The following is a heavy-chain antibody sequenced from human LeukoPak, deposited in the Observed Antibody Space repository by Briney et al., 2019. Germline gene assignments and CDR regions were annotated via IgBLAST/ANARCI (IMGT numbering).Heavy chain of an antibody. CDR3: ARAGTMVRGVVRKYYFDY. CDR2: IIPIFGTA. J-gene: IGHJ4*02. Sequence: SVKVSCKASGGTFSSYAISWVRQAPGQGLEWMGGIIPIFGTANYAQKFQGRVTITADKSTSTAYMELSSLRSEDTAVYYCARAGTMVRGVVRKYYFDYWGQGTLVTVSS. V-gene: IGHV1-69*06. D-gene: IGHD3-10*01. CDR1: GGTFSSYA.